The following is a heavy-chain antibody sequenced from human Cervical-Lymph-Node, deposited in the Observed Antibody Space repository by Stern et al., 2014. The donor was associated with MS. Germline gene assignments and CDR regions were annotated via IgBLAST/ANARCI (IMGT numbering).Heavy chain of an antibody. CDR2: LYPGDSDT. CDR3: ARGIWSFDL. Sequence: EVQLLESGAEVKKPGESLAISCECSGYTFTTYWIGWVRQVPGKGLEWMGSLYPGDSDTTYNPSIEGQVTISADKSSSTASLQWSSLKASDTAVYYCARGIWSFDLWGQGTLVTVSS. CDR1: GYTFTTYW. V-gene: IGHV5-51*01. J-gene: IGHJ5*02. D-gene: IGHD2-15*01.